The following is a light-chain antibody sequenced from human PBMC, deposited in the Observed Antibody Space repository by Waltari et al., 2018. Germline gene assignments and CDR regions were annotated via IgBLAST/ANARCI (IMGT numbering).Light chain of an antibody. J-gene: IGKJ2*01. V-gene: IGKV3-15*01. CDR2: GAT. CDR3: QQYHIWPPYT. CDR1: ESIDPR. Sequence: EIVMTQSPASLSVSPGDRATPTGRASESIDPRVAWYRQRPGQAPRLLIFGATLRASGVPDRISGSGSGTEFTLTISSLQSDDFGLYYCQQYHIWPPYTFAQGTRLDI.